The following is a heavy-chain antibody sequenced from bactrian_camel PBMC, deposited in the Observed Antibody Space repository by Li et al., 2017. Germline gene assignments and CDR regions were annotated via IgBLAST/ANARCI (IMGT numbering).Heavy chain of an antibody. CDR1: GFTTNDPD. Sequence: HVQLVESGGGSVQAGGSLRLSCTASGFTTNDPDMGWFRQAPGREREGVARIYTGSGNTYYADSVKGRFTISQDNAKNLLYLQMNSLKPEDTAMYYCAADPRPWATPSSDRTINNFAYWGQGTQVTVS. D-gene: IGHD2*01. CDR2: IYTGSGNT. J-gene: IGHJ6*01. V-gene: IGHV3S63*01. CDR3: AADPRPWATPSSDRTINNFAY.